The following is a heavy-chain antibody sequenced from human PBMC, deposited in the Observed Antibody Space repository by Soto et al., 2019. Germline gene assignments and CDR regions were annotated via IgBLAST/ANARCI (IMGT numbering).Heavy chain of an antibody. CDR1: GGSISSSSYY. V-gene: IGHV4-39*01. J-gene: IGHJ4*02. CDR3: ARHFNGITGTIVD. D-gene: IGHD1-7*01. Sequence: QLQLQESGPGLVKPSETLSLTCTVSGGSISSSSYYWGWIRQPPGKGLEWIGSIYYSGSTYYNPSLKSRVTISVDTSKNQFSLKLSSVTAADTAVYYCARHFNGITGTIVDWGQGTLVTVSS. CDR2: IYYSGST.